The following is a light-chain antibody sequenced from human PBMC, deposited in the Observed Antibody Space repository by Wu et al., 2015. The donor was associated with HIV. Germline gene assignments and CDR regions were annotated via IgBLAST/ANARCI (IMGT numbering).Light chain of an antibody. CDR2: RSS. V-gene: IGKV3-20*01. Sequence: EIVLTQSPGTLSLSPGERATLSCRASESISSSYLAWHQQKPGQPPRLLIYRSSTRATGIPDRFSGSGSGTDFTLTISRLEPEDFAVYYCLQYASPPYTFGPGTKVDTK. CDR1: ESISSSY. CDR3: LQYASPPYT. J-gene: IGKJ3*01.